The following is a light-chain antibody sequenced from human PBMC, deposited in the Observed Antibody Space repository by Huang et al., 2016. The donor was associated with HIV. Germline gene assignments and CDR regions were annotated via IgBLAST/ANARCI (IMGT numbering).Light chain of an antibody. Sequence: DIQMTQSPSSLSTSVGDRVTITCQASQDINNYLNWYQHKPGKAPKLLIYDASNLQTGGPSRFSGSRYGTNFTFTISSLQPEDTATYYCQQYDKLPQYTFGQGTKLEIK. V-gene: IGKV1-33*01. CDR2: DAS. CDR3: QQYDKLPQYT. CDR1: QDINNY. J-gene: IGKJ2*01.